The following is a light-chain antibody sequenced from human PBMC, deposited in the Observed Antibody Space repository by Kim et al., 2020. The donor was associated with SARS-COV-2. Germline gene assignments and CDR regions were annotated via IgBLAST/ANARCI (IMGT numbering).Light chain of an antibody. Sequence: EIVLTQSPGTLSLSPGERATLSCRASHSIRSSYLAWYQQKPGQAPRHLIYGASRRATGIPDRFSGSGSGTGFTLTINRLEPEDFAVYYCQQSGEGFGQGTKVDIK. CDR3: QQSGEG. CDR1: HSIRSSY. J-gene: IGKJ1*01. CDR2: GAS. V-gene: IGKV3-20*01.